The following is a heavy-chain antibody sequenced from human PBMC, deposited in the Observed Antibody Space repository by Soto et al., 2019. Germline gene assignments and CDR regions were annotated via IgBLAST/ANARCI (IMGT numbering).Heavy chain of an antibody. Sequence: KTSETLSLTCAVSGDSVSNDNYYWIWIRHPPGKGLEWIGYIYYSGTTNYNSYLKSRLSLSVDMSKNQFSLKLASVTAADTAVYFCARSQRGRTAFTFDYWGQGALVTVSS. J-gene: IGHJ4*02. CDR1: GDSVSNDNYY. V-gene: IGHV4-61*01. D-gene: IGHD3-16*01. CDR3: ARSQRGRTAFTFDY. CDR2: IYYSGTT.